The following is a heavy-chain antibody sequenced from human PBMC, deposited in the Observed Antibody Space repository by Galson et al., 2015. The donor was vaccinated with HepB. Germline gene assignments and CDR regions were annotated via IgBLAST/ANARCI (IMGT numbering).Heavy chain of an antibody. D-gene: IGHD6-19*01. CDR2: IYSGGST. Sequence: SLRLSCAASGFTVSSNYMSWVRQAPGKGLEWVSVIYSGGSTYYADSVKGRFTISRDNSKNTLYLQMNSLRAEDTAVYYCARESSGWPNWFDPWGQGTLVTVSS. CDR1: GFTVSSNY. V-gene: IGHV3-66*01. CDR3: ARESSGWPNWFDP. J-gene: IGHJ5*02.